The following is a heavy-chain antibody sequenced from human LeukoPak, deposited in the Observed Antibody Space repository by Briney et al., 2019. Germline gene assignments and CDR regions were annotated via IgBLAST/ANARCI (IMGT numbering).Heavy chain of an antibody. D-gene: IGHD2/OR15-2a*01. V-gene: IGHV1-69*05. CDR3: ARDVNSRGPFDY. Sequence: ASVKVSCKASGGTFSSYAISWVRQAPGQGLEWMGRIIPIFGTANYAQKFQGRVTITTDESTSTAYMELSSLRSEDTAVYYCARDVNSRGPFDYWGQGTLVTVSS. J-gene: IGHJ4*02. CDR1: GGTFSSYA. CDR2: IIPIFGTA.